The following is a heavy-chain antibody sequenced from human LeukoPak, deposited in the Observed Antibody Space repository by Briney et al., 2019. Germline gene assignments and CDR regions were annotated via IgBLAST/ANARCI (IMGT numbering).Heavy chain of an antibody. Sequence: ASETLSLTCTVSGGSISSYYWSWIRQPPGKGLEWIGYIYYSGSTNYNPSLKSRVTISVDTSKNQFSLKLSSVTAADTAVYYCARGATVTPSVPDYWGQGTLVTVSS. D-gene: IGHD4-17*01. CDR1: GGSISSYY. CDR3: ARGATVTPSVPDY. CDR2: IYYSGST. J-gene: IGHJ4*02. V-gene: IGHV4-59*01.